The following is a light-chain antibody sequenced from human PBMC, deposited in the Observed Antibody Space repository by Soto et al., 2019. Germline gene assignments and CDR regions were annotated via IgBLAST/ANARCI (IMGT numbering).Light chain of an antibody. J-gene: IGLJ2*01. CDR1: SSNIGAGYD. CDR3: QSYDSSVV. CDR2: GNS. Sequence: QSVLTQPPSVSGAPGQRVTISCTGSSSNIGAGYDVHWYQQLPGTAPKLLIYGNSNRPSRVPDRFSGSKSGTSASLAITGLQAEHEADYYCQSYDSSVVFGGGTKLTVL. V-gene: IGLV1-40*01.